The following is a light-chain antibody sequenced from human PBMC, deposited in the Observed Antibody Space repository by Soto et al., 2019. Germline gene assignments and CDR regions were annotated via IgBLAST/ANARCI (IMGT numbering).Light chain of an antibody. Sequence: QSVLTQPPSASGTPGQRVTISCSGSSSNIGSNFVNWYQQLPGTAPKLLIHSNDQRPSGVPDRFPGSKSGTSASLAISGLQSEDEADYYCAAWDDTLNAFDVFGTATKVTVL. CDR1: SSNIGSNF. CDR2: SND. J-gene: IGLJ1*01. CDR3: AAWDDTLNAFDV. V-gene: IGLV1-44*01.